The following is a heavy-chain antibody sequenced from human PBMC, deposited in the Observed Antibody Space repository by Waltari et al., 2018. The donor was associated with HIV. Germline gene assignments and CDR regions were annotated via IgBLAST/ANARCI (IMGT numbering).Heavy chain of an antibody. Sequence: EVQLVESGGGLIQPGGSLRLSCASSGFTVRSNYLTWVRQAPGKGLEWVSVIYSGGSTYYADSVKGRFTISRDNSKNTLYLQMNSLRAEDTAVYYCARDSGSYYGMDVWGQGTTVTVSS. CDR3: ARDSGSYYGMDV. CDR1: GFTVRSNY. CDR2: IYSGGST. D-gene: IGHD1-26*01. J-gene: IGHJ6*02. V-gene: IGHV3-53*01.